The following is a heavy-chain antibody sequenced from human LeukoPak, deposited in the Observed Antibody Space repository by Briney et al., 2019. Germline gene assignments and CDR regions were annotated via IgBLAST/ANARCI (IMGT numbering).Heavy chain of an antibody. CDR2: IYSGGST. CDR1: GFTVSSNY. J-gene: IGHJ4*02. V-gene: IGHV3-66*01. D-gene: IGHD1-26*01. Sequence: GGSLRLSCAASGFTVSSNYMSWVRQAPGKGLEWVSVIYSGGSTYYADSVKGRFTISRDKSKNTLYLQMNSLRAEDTAVYYCARVVPDSGSYSGPIDYWGQGTLVTVSS. CDR3: ARVVPDSGSYSGPIDY.